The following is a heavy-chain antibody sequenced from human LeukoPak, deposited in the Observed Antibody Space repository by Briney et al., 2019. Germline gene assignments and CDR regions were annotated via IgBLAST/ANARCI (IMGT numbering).Heavy chain of an antibody. V-gene: IGHV3-9*01. CDR3: AKDPMGGSGGTFYYFDY. CDR2: ISWNSGSI. D-gene: IGHD2-15*01. CDR1: GFTFDDYA. J-gene: IGHJ4*02. Sequence: PGRSLRLSCAASGFTFDDYAMHWARQAPGKGLEWVSGISWNSGSIGYADSVKGRFTISRDNAKNSLYLQMNSLRAEDTALYYCAKDPMGGSGGTFYYFDYWGQGTLVTVSS.